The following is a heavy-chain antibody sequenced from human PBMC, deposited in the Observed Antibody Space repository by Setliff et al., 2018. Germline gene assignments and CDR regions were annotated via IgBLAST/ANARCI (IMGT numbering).Heavy chain of an antibody. CDR2: IGGSGSIR. CDR1: GLTLGSFA. Sequence: GGSLRLSCGASGLTLGSFAMGWVRQAPGKGLEWVSSIGGSGSIRYYADSLKGRFTISRDNSKNTLFLQMDSLKAEDTAVYYCARDYNWGGIWGQGTMVTVSS. V-gene: IGHV3-23*01. J-gene: IGHJ3*02. D-gene: IGHD1-1*01. CDR3: ARDYNWGGI.